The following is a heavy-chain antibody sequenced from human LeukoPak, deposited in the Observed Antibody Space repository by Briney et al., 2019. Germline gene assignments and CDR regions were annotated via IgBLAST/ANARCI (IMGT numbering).Heavy chain of an antibody. J-gene: IGHJ4*02. V-gene: IGHV3-7*01. CDR2: IKPDGSEL. Sequence: PGGSLRLSCAASGFTFSNYWMNWVRQAPGKGLEWVANIKPDGSELYYVDSVKGRFTISRDNAKKSLDLQMNSLRVEDTAIYYCARDKVSGPTLLDYWGQGILVTVSS. CDR3: ARDKVSGPTLLDY. D-gene: IGHD5/OR15-5a*01. CDR1: GFTFSNYW.